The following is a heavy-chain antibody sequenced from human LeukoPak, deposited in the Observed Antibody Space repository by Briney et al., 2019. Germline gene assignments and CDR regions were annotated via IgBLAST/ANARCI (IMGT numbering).Heavy chain of an antibody. Sequence: SETLSLTCTVSGGSIDSSSYYRGWIRQPPGKGLEWIGSIYSSGSTYYNPSLKSRVTISVDTSKNQFSLRLSSVTAADAAVYYCARLHSTHSSNSWGQGTLVTVSS. J-gene: IGHJ4*02. CDR3: ARLHSTHSSNS. CDR1: GGSIDSSSYY. V-gene: IGHV4-39*01. CDR2: IYSSGST. D-gene: IGHD6-13*01.